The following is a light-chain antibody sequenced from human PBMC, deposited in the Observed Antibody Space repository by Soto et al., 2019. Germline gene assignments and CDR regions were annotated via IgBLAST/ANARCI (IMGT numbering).Light chain of an antibody. CDR1: QSVLYSSNNKNY. Sequence: DIVMTQSPDSLSVSLGERATINCKSSQSVLYSSNNKNYLAWYLQRPGQPPKLLIYWASTRESGVPDRCSGSGSGTDFTLTITSLQAEDVSVYYCQQYESTPPTFGQGTKLEIK. CDR2: WAS. J-gene: IGKJ2*01. V-gene: IGKV4-1*01. CDR3: QQYESTPPT.